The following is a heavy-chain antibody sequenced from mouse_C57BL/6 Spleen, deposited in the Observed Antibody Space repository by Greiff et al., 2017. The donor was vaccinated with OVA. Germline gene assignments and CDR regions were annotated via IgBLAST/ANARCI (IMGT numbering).Heavy chain of an antibody. J-gene: IGHJ2*01. Sequence: DVMLVESGEGLVKPGGSLKLSCAASGFTFSSYAMSWVRQTPEKRLEWVAYISSGGDYIYYADTVKGRFTISRDNARNTLYLQMSSLKSEDTAMYYCTRDDGGYYLDYWGQGTTLTVSS. CDR1: GFTFSSYA. CDR3: TRDDGGYYLDY. D-gene: IGHD2-3*01. V-gene: IGHV5-9-1*02. CDR2: ISSGGDYI.